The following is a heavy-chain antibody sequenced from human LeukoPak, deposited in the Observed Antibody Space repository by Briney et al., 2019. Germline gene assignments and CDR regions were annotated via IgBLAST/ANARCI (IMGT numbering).Heavy chain of an antibody. CDR3: ARWKQLVRELDY. CDR1: GYTFTSYA. J-gene: IGHJ4*02. CDR2: INAGNGNT. V-gene: IGHV1-3*01. Sequence: GASVKVSCKASGYTFTSYAMHWVRQAPGQRLEWMGWINAGNGNTKYSQKFQGRVTITRDTSASTAYMELSSLRSEDTAVYYCARWKQLVRELDYWGQGTLVTVSS. D-gene: IGHD6-13*01.